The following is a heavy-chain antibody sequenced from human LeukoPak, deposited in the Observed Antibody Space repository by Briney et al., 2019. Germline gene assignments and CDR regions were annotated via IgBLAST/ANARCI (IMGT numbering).Heavy chain of an antibody. Sequence: SETLSLTCTVSGGSISSSSYYWGWIRQPPGKGLEWIGSIYYSGSTNYNPSLKSRVTISVDTSKNQFSLKLSSVTAADTAVYYCARGGIAARPFYPGGAFDIWGQGTMVTVSS. CDR2: IYYSGST. D-gene: IGHD6-6*01. V-gene: IGHV4-39*07. CDR3: ARGGIAARPFYPGGAFDI. CDR1: GGSISSSSYY. J-gene: IGHJ3*02.